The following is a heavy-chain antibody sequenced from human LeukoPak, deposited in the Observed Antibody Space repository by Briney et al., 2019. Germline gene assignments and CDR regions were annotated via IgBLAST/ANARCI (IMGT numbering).Heavy chain of an antibody. J-gene: IGHJ4*02. D-gene: IGHD5-12*01. CDR3: AREGNSGYDFDY. CDR1: GGSISSSY. Sequence: SETLSLTCTVSGGSISSSYWSWIRQPPGKGLEWIGYIYYSGSTNYNPSLKSRVTISVDTSKNQFSLKLSSVTAADTAVYYCAREGNSGYDFDYWAREPWSPSPQ. V-gene: IGHV4-59*01. CDR2: IYYSGST.